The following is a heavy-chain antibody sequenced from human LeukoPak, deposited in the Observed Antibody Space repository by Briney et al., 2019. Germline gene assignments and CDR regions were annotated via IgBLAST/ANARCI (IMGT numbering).Heavy chain of an antibody. Sequence: GGSLRLSCAASGFTFSNYWMGWVRQAPAKGLEWVANIRPDGSDKYYVDSVRGRFTISRDNAQNSLYLQMNSLRAEDSGVYYCGRGGVTAGLDRWGQGTLVTVSS. CDR2: IRPDGSDK. CDR1: GFTFSNYW. J-gene: IGHJ5*02. CDR3: GRGGVTAGLDR. D-gene: IGHD3-10*01. V-gene: IGHV3-7*04.